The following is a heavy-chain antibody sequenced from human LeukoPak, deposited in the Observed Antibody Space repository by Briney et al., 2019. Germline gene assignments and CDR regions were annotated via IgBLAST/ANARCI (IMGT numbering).Heavy chain of an antibody. V-gene: IGHV4-38-2*01. J-gene: IGHJ4*02. Sequence: ASETLSLTCAVSGYSISSGYYWGWIRQPPGKGLEWIGSIYHSGGTYYNPSLKSRVTISVDTSKNQFSLKLSSVTAADTAVYYCARGPGGWFGEFLSVWGQGTLVTVSS. D-gene: IGHD3-10*01. CDR1: GYSISSGYY. CDR3: ARGPGGWFGEFLSV. CDR2: IYHSGGT.